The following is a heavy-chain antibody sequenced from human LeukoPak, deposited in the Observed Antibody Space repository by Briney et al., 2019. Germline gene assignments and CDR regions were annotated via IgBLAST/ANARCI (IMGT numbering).Heavy chain of an antibody. Sequence: GRSLRLSCAASGFTFSTYSMKWVRQAPGKGLEWVSYISDSGAMYYADSVRGRFTISRENAQDSLFLQMNSLRAEDTAVYYCARDGGYRGYDADCWGQGTLVTVSS. V-gene: IGHV3-48*01. CDR2: ISDSGAM. D-gene: IGHD5-12*01. J-gene: IGHJ4*02. CDR3: ARDGGYRGYDADC. CDR1: GFTFSTYS.